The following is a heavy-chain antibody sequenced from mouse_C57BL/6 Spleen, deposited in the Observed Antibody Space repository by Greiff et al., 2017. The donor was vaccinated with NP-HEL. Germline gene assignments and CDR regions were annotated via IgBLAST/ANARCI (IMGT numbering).Heavy chain of an antibody. CDR1: GYSFTDYY. CDR2: INPNYGTT. V-gene: IGHV1-39*01. J-gene: IGHJ4*01. D-gene: IGHD6-1*01. CDR3: ARGCTTWTGARDY. Sequence: EVQLQQSGPELVKPGASVKISCKASGYSFTDYYMNWVKQSNGQSLEWIGVINPNYGTTSYNQKFKGKATLTVDQSSSTAYMQLNSLTSEDSAAYYCARGCTTWTGARDYRGQGTSVTVSS.